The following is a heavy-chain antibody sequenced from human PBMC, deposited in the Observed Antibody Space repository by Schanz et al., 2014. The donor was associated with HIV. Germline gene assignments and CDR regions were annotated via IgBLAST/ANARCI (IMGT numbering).Heavy chain of an antibody. J-gene: IGHJ4*02. V-gene: IGHV3-23*04. CDR2: ISGSGGST. CDR1: GFTFSTYW. D-gene: IGHD5-18*01. Sequence: EVQLVESGGGLVKPGGSLRLSCAASGFTFSTYWMMWVRQAPGKGLEWVSTISGSGGSTYYADSVKGRFTISRDNSKNTLYLQMNSLRAEDTAVYYCARGLPADYWGQGTLVTVSS. CDR3: ARGLPADY.